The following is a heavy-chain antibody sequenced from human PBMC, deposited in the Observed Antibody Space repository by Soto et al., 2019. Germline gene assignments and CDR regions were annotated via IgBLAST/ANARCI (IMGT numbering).Heavy chain of an antibody. J-gene: IGHJ4*02. V-gene: IGHV4-59*08. Sequence: SETLSLTCTVSGGSISSFYCSWIRQPPGKGLEWIGYIYYSGSTNYNPSLKSRVTISVDTSKNQFSLKLSSVTAADTAVYYCARRVSSSSFFDYWGQGTLVTVSS. CDR3: ARRVSSSSFFDY. CDR1: GGSISSFY. D-gene: IGHD6-6*01. CDR2: IYYSGST.